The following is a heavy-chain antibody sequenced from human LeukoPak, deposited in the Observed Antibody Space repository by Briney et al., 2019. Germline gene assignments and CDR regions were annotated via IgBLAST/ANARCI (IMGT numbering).Heavy chain of an antibody. CDR2: ISAYSGNT. D-gene: IGHD6-13*01. Sequence: ASVKVSCKASGYTFTSYGLSWVRQAPGQGLEWMGWISAYSGNTNYAQKLQGRVTMTTDTSTSTAYMELSSLRSDDTAVYYCARAPKRIAAAGYNWFDPWGQGTLVTVSS. CDR3: ARAPKRIAAAGYNWFDP. V-gene: IGHV1-18*01. CDR1: GYTFTSYG. J-gene: IGHJ5*02.